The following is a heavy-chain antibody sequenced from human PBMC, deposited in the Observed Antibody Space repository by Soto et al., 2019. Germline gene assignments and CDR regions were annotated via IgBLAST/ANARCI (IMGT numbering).Heavy chain of an antibody. CDR2: IYYSGST. CDR1: GGSISSGGYY. D-gene: IGHD4-17*01. J-gene: IGHJ6*02. Sequence: SETLSLTCTVSGGSISSGGYYWSWIRQHPGRGLEWIGYIYYSGSTYYNPSLKSRVTISVDTSKNQFSLKLSSVTAADTAVYYCASWRTVTTPTEYYGMDVWGQGTTVTVSS. CDR3: ASWRTVTTPTEYYGMDV. V-gene: IGHV4-31*03.